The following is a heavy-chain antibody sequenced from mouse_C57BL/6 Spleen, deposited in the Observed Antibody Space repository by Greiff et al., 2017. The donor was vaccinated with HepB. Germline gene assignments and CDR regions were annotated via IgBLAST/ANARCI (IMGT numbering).Heavy chain of an antibody. CDR2: IYPRSGNT. D-gene: IGHD1-2*01. CDR1: GYTFTSYG. J-gene: IGHJ2*01. CDR3: AREGVSVLRPNFDY. Sequence: VQVVESGAELARPGASVKLSCKASGYTFTSYGISWVKQRTGQGLEWIGEIYPRSGNTYYNEKFKGKATLTADKSSSTAYMELRSLTSEDSAVYFCAREGVSVLRPNFDYWGQGTTLTVSS. V-gene: IGHV1-81*01.